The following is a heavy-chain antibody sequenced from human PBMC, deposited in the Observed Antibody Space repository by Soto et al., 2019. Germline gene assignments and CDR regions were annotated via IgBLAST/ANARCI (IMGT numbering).Heavy chain of an antibody. J-gene: IGHJ6*02. V-gene: IGHV3-66*01. D-gene: IGHD4-17*01. CDR2: IYSGGST. CDR3: ARNPQRLTTVTTYYYYYGMDV. Sequence: PGGSLRLSCAASGFTVSSNYMSWVRQAPGKGLEWVSVIYSGGSTYYADSVKGRFTISRDNSKNTLYLQMNSLRAEDTAVYYCARNPQRLTTVTTYYYYYGMDVWGQGTTVTVSS. CDR1: GFTVSSNY.